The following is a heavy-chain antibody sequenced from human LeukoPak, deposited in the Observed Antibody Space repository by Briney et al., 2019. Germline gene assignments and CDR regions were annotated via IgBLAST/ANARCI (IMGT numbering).Heavy chain of an antibody. CDR1: GGSISSYY. CDR2: IYYSGST. J-gene: IGHJ3*02. CDR3: ARGGSYDFWSGYYGHDAFDI. V-gene: IGHV4-59*01. D-gene: IGHD3-3*01. Sequence: SETLSLTCTVSGGSISSYYWSWIRQPPGKGLEWIGYIYYSGSTNYNPSLKSRVTISVDTSKNQFSLKLSSVTAADTAVYYCARGGSYDFWSGYYGHDAFDIWGQGTMVTVSS.